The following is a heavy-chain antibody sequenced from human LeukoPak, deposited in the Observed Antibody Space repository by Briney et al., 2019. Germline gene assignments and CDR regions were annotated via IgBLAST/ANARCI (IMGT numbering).Heavy chain of an antibody. V-gene: IGHV1-69*05. CDR3: AREDTAMVGSY. CDR2: IIPIFGTA. CDR1: GGTFSSYA. D-gene: IGHD5-18*01. Sequence: GASVKVSCKASGGTFSSYAISWVRQAPGQGLEWMGRIIPIFGTANYAQKFQGRVTITTDESTSTAYMELSSLGSEDTAVYYCAREDTAMVGSYWGQGTLVTVSS. J-gene: IGHJ4*02.